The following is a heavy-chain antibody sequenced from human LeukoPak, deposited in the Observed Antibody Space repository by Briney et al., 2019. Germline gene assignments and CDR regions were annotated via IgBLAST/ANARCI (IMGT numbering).Heavy chain of an antibody. CDR1: GYDFSTYW. J-gene: IGHJ4*02. D-gene: IGHD5-24*01. Sequence: GESLKISCKGLGYDFSTYWNAWVRQRPGKGLEWMGITHPGGSATRYDPSFQGQVTISVDRSTNTAYLQWSSLRAPDTAMYYCARASRDGYNQNFDHWGQGTLVTVSS. CDR3: ARASRDGYNQNFDH. V-gene: IGHV5-51*01. CDR2: THPGGSAT.